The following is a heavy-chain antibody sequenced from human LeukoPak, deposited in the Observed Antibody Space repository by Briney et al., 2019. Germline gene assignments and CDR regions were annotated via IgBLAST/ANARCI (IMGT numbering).Heavy chain of an antibody. Sequence: SLKLSCKASGCTFSSYAISWVRQDPAQGLEWRGGIIPIFGTANYAQNFQGRVTITTDESKNTAYMELSRLTSEDTAGYYCASRGGYYVDYYYMDVWGKGTTVTVSS. J-gene: IGHJ6*03. CDR3: ASRGGYYVDYYYMDV. CDR1: GCTFSSYA. CDR2: IIPIFGTA. V-gene: IGHV1-69*05. D-gene: IGHD2/OR15-2a*01.